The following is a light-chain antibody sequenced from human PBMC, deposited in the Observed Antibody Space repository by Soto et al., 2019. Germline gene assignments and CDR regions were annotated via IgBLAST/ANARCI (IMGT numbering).Light chain of an antibody. V-gene: IGLV1-51*01. CDR3: GTWDSSLSAGV. Sequence: QSVLTQPPSVSAAPGQKVTISCSGSSTNIGSNYVYWYQQLPGTAPKLLIYDDNNRPSGIPDRFSGSKSGTSATLGITGLQTGDEADYYCGTWDSSLSAGVFGGGTKLTVL. J-gene: IGLJ2*01. CDR2: DDN. CDR1: STNIGSNY.